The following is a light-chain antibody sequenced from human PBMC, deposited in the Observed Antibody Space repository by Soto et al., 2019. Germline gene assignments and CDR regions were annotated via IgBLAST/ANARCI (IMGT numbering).Light chain of an antibody. CDR2: DTS. CDR3: QQSDSTPWT. CDR1: RSISRY. J-gene: IGKJ1*01. V-gene: IGKV1-39*01. Sequence: DIQMTQSPASLSASVGDRVTMTCRASRSISRYLSWYQQKPGKAPNLLIFDTSTLQSGVPSRFSGSGSGTDFSLTISSLQPEDFATYYCQQSDSTPWTFGLGTKVEV.